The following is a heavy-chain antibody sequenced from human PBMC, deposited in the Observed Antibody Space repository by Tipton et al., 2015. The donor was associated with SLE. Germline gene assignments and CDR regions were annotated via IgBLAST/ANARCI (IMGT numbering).Heavy chain of an antibody. CDR1: GDSIGSSGYY. CDR2: IHYSGNT. CDR3: ARDSGRVQGV. D-gene: IGHD3-10*01. V-gene: IGHV4-31*01. J-gene: IGHJ4*02. Sequence: TLSLTCTVSGDSIGSSGYYWSWIRQFPGKVLEWIGHIHYSGNTYYNPSLKSQMTISVDTSRNQFSLNVTSVTAADTAVYYCARDSGRVQGVWGQGTLVTVSP.